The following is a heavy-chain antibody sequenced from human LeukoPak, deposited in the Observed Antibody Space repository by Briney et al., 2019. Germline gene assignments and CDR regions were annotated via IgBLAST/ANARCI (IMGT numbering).Heavy chain of an antibody. CDR1: GYTLTVLS. D-gene: IGHD3-3*01. J-gene: IGHJ4*02. V-gene: IGHV1-24*01. Sequence: ASVKVSRKVSGYTLTVLSMHSVRQAPGKGLEWMGGFDPEDGETIYAQKLQGRVNVTEDTSPDTAYMKVGSTRSDDTAVYYCATGSRFLENFDYWGQGTLVTVSS. CDR2: FDPEDGET. CDR3: ATGSRFLENFDY.